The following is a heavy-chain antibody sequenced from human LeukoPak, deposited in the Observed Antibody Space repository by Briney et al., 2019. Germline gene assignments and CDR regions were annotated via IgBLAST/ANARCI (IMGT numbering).Heavy chain of an antibody. J-gene: IGHJ4*02. V-gene: IGHV3-23*01. Sequence: PGGSLRLSCATSGFTFSSYAMTWVRQAPGKGLEWVSSVTGSGSNTNYADSVKGRFTISRDNAKNSLYLQMNSLRAEDTAVYYCVRQHTAQGRDYFDYWGQGTLVTVSS. CDR2: VTGSGSNT. D-gene: IGHD6-13*01. CDR1: GFTFSSYA. CDR3: VRQHTAQGRDYFDY.